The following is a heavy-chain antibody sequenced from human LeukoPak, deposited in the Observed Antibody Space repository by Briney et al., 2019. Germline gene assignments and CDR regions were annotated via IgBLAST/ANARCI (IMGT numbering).Heavy chain of an antibody. CDR3: TRRVATTGIYAFDI. CDR1: GGSISTYY. J-gene: IGHJ3*02. CDR2: IYYSGST. V-gene: IGHV4-59*01. D-gene: IGHD1-1*01. Sequence: SETLSLTCTMSGGSISGGSISTYYWTWIRQPPGKGLEWIGYIYYSGSTNYNPSLKSRVTISLDTSKNQFSLKLNSVTAADTAVYYCTRRVATTGIYAFDIWGQGTMITVSS.